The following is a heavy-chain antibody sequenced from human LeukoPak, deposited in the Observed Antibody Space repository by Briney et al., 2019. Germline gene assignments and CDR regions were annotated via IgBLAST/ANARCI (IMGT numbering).Heavy chain of an antibody. D-gene: IGHD6-6*01. CDR2: INPNSGGT. Sequence: ASVKVSCKASGYSFTGYYMYWVRQAPGQGLEWMGWINPNSGGTKYAQKFQGRVTMTRDTYISTTYMELNRLRSDDTAVYYCAREWSTSSGNWIDPWGQGTLVTVSS. J-gene: IGHJ5*02. V-gene: IGHV1-2*02. CDR3: AREWSTSSGNWIDP. CDR1: GYSFTGYY.